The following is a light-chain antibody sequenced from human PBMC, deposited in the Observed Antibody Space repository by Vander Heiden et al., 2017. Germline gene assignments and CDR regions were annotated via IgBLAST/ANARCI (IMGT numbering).Light chain of an antibody. V-gene: IGKV3-11*01. CDR3: QQRSNWPIT. J-gene: IGKJ5*01. CDR2: DTS. CDR1: QSISTY. Sequence: EIVLTPSPATLSLSPGERATLSCRASQSISTYLAWYQQKPGQAPRLLIFDTSNRATGIPARFRGSGSGTDFTLTISSLEPEDFAVYYCQQRSNWPITFGQGTRVEIK.